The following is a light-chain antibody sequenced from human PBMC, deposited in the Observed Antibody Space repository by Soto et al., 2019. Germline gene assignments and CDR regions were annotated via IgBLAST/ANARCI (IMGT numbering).Light chain of an antibody. CDR3: QQYGRSLT. CDR2: YTS. CDR1: QYTGTR. J-gene: IGKJ5*01. V-gene: IGKV3-11*01. Sequence: LPQSRATLSASAGATPTRSGRASQYTGTRLAWYQHKPGQAPRLLIYYTSNRATGIPARFSGSGSGTDFTLTISRLEPEDFAVYYCQQYGRSLTFGQGTQLEIK.